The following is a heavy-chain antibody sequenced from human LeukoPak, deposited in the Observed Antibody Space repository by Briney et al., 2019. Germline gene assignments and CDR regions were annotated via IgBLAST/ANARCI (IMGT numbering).Heavy chain of an antibody. CDR3: ARGRLQPTGLRYYGMDV. D-gene: IGHD4-11*01. CDR1: GGTFISYA. J-gene: IGHJ6*02. V-gene: IGHV1-69*13. Sequence: SVKVSCKASGGTFISYAISWVRQAPGQGLEWMGGIIPIFGTANYAQKFQGRVTITADESTSTAYMELSSLRSEDTAVYYCARGRLQPTGLRYYGMDVWGQGTTVTVSS. CDR2: IIPIFGTA.